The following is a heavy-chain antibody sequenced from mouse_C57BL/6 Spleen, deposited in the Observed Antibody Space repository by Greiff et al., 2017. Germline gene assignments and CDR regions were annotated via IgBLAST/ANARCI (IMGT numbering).Heavy chain of an antibody. J-gene: IGHJ2*01. V-gene: IGHV1-42*01. CDR3: ARGEGPLFDY. CDR2: INPSTGGT. CDR1: GYSFTGYY. D-gene: IGHD3-3*01. Sequence: VQLQQSGPELVKPGASVKISCKASGYSFTGYYMNWVKQSPEKSLEWIGEINPSTGGTTYNQKFKAKATLTVDKSSSTAYMQLKSLPSEDSAVYYCARGEGPLFDYWGQGTTLTVSS.